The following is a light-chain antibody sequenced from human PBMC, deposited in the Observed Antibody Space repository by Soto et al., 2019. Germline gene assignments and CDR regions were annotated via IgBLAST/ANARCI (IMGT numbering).Light chain of an antibody. CDR2: CAS. CDR3: QQYYSTPLT. CDR1: QSDLYSSNNKNY. V-gene: IGKV4-1*01. Sequence: DIVMTQSPDSLAVSLGERATINCKSSQSDLYSSNNKNYLAWYQQKPGQPPKLLIYCASTRESGVPDRFSGSGSGTDFTLTISRLQAEDVAVYYCQQYYSTPLTFGGGTKVEIK. J-gene: IGKJ4*01.